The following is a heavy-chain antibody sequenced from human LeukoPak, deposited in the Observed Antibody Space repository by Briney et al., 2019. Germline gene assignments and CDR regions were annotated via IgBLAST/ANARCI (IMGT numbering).Heavy chain of an antibody. D-gene: IGHD2-2*01. CDR1: GYTFTSYD. V-gene: IGHV1-46*01. CDR3: ARDAYCSSTSCPLGRGYYFDY. J-gene: IGHJ4*02. CDR2: INPSGGST. Sequence: ASVKVSCKASGYTFTSYDMDWVRQAPGQGLEWMGIINPSGGSTSYAQKFQGRVRMTRDTSTSTVYMELSSLRSEDTAVYYCARDAYCSSTSCPLGRGYYFDYWGQGTLVTVSS.